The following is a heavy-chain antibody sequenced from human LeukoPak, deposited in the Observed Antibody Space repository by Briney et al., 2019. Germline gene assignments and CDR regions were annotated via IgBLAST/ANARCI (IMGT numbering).Heavy chain of an antibody. CDR2: LYYSGST. Sequence: SETLSLTCTVSDDSISSSDYYWGWIRQPPGKGLEWIGSLYYSGSTFYNPSLKSRVTISLDTSKNQFSLKLSSVTAADTAVYYCARAGGYSGYASNWGHGTLVTVSS. CDR3: ARAGGYSGYASN. CDR1: DDSISSSDYY. V-gene: IGHV4-39*07. D-gene: IGHD5-12*01. J-gene: IGHJ4*01.